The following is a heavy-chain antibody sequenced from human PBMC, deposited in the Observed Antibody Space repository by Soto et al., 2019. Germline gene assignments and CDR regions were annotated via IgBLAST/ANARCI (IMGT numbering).Heavy chain of an antibody. J-gene: IGHJ4*02. Sequence: ASVKVSCKVSGYTLTELSMHWVLQAPGKGLEWMGGFDPEDGETIYAQKFQGRVTMTEDTSTDTAYMELSSLRSEDTAVYYCATVSYGSGSYRFDYWGQGTLVTVSS. V-gene: IGHV1-24*01. D-gene: IGHD3-10*01. CDR1: GYTLTELS. CDR2: FDPEDGET. CDR3: ATVSYGSGSYRFDY.